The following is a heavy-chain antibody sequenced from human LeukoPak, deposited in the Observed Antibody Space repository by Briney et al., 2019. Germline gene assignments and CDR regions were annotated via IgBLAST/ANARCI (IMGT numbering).Heavy chain of an antibody. D-gene: IGHD2-2*03. V-gene: IGHV3-30*02. CDR2: IRFDGSEK. J-gene: IGHJ4*02. CDR3: ALGKNFGYHYFDF. CDR1: GFTFSSYG. Sequence: GGSLRLSCAASGFTFSSYGMHWVRRAPGKGLEWMTFIRFDGSEKYYADSVKGRFTISRDYPKNTLFLQMSSLRPEDTAVYYCALGKNFGYHYFDFWGQGALVTVSS.